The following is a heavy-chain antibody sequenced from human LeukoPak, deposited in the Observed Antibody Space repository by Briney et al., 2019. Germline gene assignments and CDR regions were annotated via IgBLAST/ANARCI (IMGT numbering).Heavy chain of an antibody. J-gene: IGHJ4*02. Sequence: GGSLRLSCAASGFTFSDFWMGWVRQAPGKGLEWVANINQGGSESYYVDSVKGRFTISRDNAKKSLFLQMNSLRAEDTAVYYCTKGRSNHYWGQGTPVTVST. CDR2: INQGGSES. CDR1: GFTFSDFW. CDR3: TKGRSNHY. D-gene: IGHD4-11*01. V-gene: IGHV3-7*01.